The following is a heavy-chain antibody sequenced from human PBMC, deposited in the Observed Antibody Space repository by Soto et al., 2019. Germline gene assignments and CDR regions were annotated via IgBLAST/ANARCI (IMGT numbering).Heavy chain of an antibody. CDR1: GFTFSNYA. CDR3: ARTDKFNSQSSGWANRFDY. CDR2: ITSANYP. D-gene: IGHD6-19*01. V-gene: IGHV3-23*01. Sequence: EVQLLESGGGFIQPGGSLRLFCAASGFTFSNYAMTWVRQTPGKGLEWVSTITSANYPFYGDTVRGRCTISRDNSTNTLHLQMNSLRAEDTAVYYCARTDKFNSQSSGWANRFDYWGQGTLVTVAS. J-gene: IGHJ4*02.